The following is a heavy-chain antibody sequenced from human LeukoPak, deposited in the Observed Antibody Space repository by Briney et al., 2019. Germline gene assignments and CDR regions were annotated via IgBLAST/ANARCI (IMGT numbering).Heavy chain of an antibody. D-gene: IGHD4-17*01. CDR3: ARGFGYGEYISAY. J-gene: IGHJ4*02. V-gene: IGHV3-21*01. Sequence: AGGSLRLSCAASGFIFSRYNMNWVRQAPGKGLEWVSSISSSSDYIYYADSVKGRFTISRDNAKNSLHLQMNSLRAEDTAVYYCARGFGYGEYISAYWGQGTLVTVSS. CDR1: GFIFSRYN. CDR2: ISSSSDYI.